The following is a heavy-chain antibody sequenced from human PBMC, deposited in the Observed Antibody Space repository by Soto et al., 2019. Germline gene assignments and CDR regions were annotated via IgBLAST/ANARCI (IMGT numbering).Heavy chain of an antibody. Sequence: QVQLVQSGAEVKKPGASVWVSCEASGYMFTSYVIHWLRQAPGQRLEWMGWINPGNGNTEYSQNFQDRVTFTRDTSARTAYMELSSLRSEDTAVYYCARDRFWQQLLSYFAYWGQGTLVTVSS. CDR2: INPGNGNT. CDR3: ARDRFWQQLLSYFAY. V-gene: IGHV1-3*01. CDR1: GYMFTSYV. J-gene: IGHJ4*02. D-gene: IGHD6-13*01.